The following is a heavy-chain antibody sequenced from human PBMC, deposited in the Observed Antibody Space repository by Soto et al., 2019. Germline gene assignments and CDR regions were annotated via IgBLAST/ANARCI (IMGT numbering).Heavy chain of an antibody. J-gene: IGHJ4*02. Sequence: GGSLRLSCSASVFTFSSYAMSWVRQAPGKGLEWVSAISGSGGSTYYADSVKGRFTISRDNSKNTLYLQMNSLRAEDTAVYYCAKDTLPVSVVVVPHPRYWGQGNRGTVSA. CDR3: AKDTLPVSVVVVPHPRY. CDR1: VFTFSSYA. D-gene: IGHD3-22*01. V-gene: IGHV3-23*01. CDR2: ISGSGGST.